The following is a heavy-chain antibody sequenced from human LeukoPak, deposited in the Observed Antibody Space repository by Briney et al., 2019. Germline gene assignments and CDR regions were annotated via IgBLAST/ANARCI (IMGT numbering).Heavy chain of an antibody. Sequence: GGSLRLSRAASGFTVSSNYMSWVRQAPGKGLEWVPVIYSGGSTYYADSVKGRFTISRHNSKNTLYLQMNSLRAEDTAVYYCAKDKRRSGWSYNWFDPWGQGTLVTVSS. CDR3: AKDKRRSGWSYNWFDP. D-gene: IGHD6-19*01. CDR2: IYSGGST. J-gene: IGHJ5*02. V-gene: IGHV3-53*04. CDR1: GFTVSSNY.